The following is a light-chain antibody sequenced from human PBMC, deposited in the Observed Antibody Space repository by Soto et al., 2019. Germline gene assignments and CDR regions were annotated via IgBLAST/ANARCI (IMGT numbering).Light chain of an antibody. Sequence: QSVLTQPPSASGTPGQRVTISCSGSTSNIGSNTVNWYQQLPGTAPKLLIYSNDQRPSGVRDRFSGSKSGTSASLAISGLQSEDEADYYCAAWDDSLNAVLFGGGTKLTVL. CDR1: TSNIGSNT. V-gene: IGLV1-44*01. CDR2: SND. CDR3: AAWDDSLNAVL. J-gene: IGLJ2*01.